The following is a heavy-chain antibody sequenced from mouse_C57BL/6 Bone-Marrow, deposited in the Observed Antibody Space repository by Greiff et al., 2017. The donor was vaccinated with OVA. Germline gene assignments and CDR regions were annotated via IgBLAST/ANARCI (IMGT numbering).Heavy chain of an antibody. V-gene: IGHV1-69*01. Sequence: QVQLQQPGAELVMPGASVKLSCKASGYTFTSYWMHWVKQRPGQGLEWIGEIDPSDSYPNYNQKFKGKSTLTVDKSSSTAYMQLSSLTSEDSAVYYCARSSTVVAPRFDVWGTGTTVTVSS. CDR1: GYTFTSYW. J-gene: IGHJ1*03. D-gene: IGHD1-1*01. CDR3: ARSSTVVAPRFDV. CDR2: IDPSDSYP.